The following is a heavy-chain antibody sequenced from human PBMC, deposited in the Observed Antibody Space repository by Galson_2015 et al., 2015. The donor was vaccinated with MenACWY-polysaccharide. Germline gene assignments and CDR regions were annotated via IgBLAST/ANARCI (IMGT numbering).Heavy chain of an antibody. CDR3: ALNRRGGDDS. J-gene: IGHJ5*01. D-gene: IGHD1-14*01. CDR1: GFTFSSYA. CDR2: ISGSAGST. V-gene: IGHV3-23*01. Sequence: SLRLSCAASGFTFSSYAMTWVRQAPGKGLEWVSTISGSAGSTYYADSVKGRFTISRDNSKNTLYLQMNSLRAEDTAVYYCALNRRGGDDSCGQGTLVDVSS.